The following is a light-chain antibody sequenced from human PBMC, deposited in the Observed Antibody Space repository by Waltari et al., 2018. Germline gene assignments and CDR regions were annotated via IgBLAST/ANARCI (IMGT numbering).Light chain of an antibody. Sequence: QSALTQPPSLSGSPGQSVTISCTGTGDDIGSYDRVSRYQQPPGRAPKLLIFEVNRLSSAFPARFSQSKSGNTASLTITGLQAEDEAHYYCSSYKSDYTYVFGSGTLLTVL. CDR1: GDDIGSYDR. CDR3: SSYKSDYTYV. J-gene: IGLJ1*01. V-gene: IGLV2-18*02. CDR2: EVN.